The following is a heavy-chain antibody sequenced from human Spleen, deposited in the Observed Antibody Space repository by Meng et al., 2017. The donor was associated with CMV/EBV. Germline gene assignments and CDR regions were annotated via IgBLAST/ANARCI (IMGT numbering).Heavy chain of an antibody. Sequence: GSLRLSCAVYGGSFSGYYWNWIRQPPGKGLEWIGEINHSGSTNYNPSLKSRVTISVDTSKNQFSLKLTFVTAADTAMYYCARGGYGDYRTMDVWGQGTTVTVSS. D-gene: IGHD4-17*01. CDR1: GGSFSGYY. J-gene: IGHJ6*02. CDR2: INHSGST. V-gene: IGHV4-34*01. CDR3: ARGGYGDYRTMDV.